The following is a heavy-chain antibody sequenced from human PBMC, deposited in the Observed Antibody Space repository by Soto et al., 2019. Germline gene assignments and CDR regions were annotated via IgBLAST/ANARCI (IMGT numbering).Heavy chain of an antibody. D-gene: IGHD1-26*01. CDR1: GRSVNSDDYY. J-gene: IGHJ4*02. CDR2: IYSTGRT. CDR3: AREYSNSPEAFDS. Sequence: SETLSLTCTVSGRSVNSDDYYWSWIRQPPGKGLEWIGYIYSTGRTNYNPSLMSRVTISLDTSRNQFSLKLSSVTAADTAVFYCAREYSNSPEAFDSWGQGTLVTVSS. V-gene: IGHV4-61*08.